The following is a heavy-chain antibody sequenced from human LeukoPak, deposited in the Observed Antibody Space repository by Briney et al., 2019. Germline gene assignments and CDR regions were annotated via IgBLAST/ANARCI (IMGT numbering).Heavy chain of an antibody. CDR2: IIPIFGTA. V-gene: IGHV1-69*05. CDR3: ARDLGYYDSSGYFREPPYYFDY. J-gene: IGHJ4*02. CDR1: GGIFSSYA. Sequence: VASVKVSCKASGGIFSSYAISWVRQAPGQGLEWMGRIIPIFGTANYAQKFQGRVTITTDESTSTAYMELSSLRSEDTAVYYCARDLGYYDSSGYFREPPYYFDYWGQGTLVTVSS. D-gene: IGHD3-22*01.